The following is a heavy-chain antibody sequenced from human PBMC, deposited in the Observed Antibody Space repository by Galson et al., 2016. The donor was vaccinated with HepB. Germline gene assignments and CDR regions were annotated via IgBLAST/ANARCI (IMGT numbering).Heavy chain of an antibody. CDR2: IIPIFGTA. D-gene: IGHD1-1*01. CDR1: GGTFSSYA. CDR3: ARGTGTSVWFDP. Sequence: SVKVSCKGSGGTFSSYAISWVRQAPGQGLEWMGGIIPIFGTANYAQKFQGRVTITADESTSTAYMELSNLRSEDTAVYYCARGTGTSVWFDPWGQGTLVTVSS. J-gene: IGHJ5*02. V-gene: IGHV1-69*13.